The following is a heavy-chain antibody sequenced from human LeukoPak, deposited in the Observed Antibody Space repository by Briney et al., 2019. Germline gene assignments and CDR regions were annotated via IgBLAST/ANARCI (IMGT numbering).Heavy chain of an antibody. Sequence: ASVKVSCTASGYTFTSYYMHWVRQAPGQGLEWMGIINPSGGSTSYAQKFQGRVTMTRDTSTSTVYMELSSLRSEDTAVYYCARDWIAAPYGMDVWGQGTTVTVSS. V-gene: IGHV1-46*01. CDR1: GYTFTSYY. CDR2: INPSGGST. J-gene: IGHJ6*02. D-gene: IGHD6-6*01. CDR3: ARDWIAAPYGMDV.